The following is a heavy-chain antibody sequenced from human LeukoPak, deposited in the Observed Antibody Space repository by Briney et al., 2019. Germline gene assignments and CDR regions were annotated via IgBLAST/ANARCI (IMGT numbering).Heavy chain of an antibody. D-gene: IGHD4-17*01. Sequence: GGSLRLSCAASGSTFSSYAMSWVRQAPGKGLEWVSAISGSGGSTYYADSVKGRFTISRDNSKNTLYLQMNSLRAEDTAVYYCAKDPKVYYGDYADYFDYWGQGTLVTVSS. CDR1: GSTFSSYA. CDR3: AKDPKVYYGDYADYFDY. CDR2: ISGSGGST. V-gene: IGHV3-23*01. J-gene: IGHJ4*02.